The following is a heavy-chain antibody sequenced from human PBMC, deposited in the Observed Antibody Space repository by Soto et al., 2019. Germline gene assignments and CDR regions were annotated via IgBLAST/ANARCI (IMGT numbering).Heavy chain of an antibody. J-gene: IGHJ3*02. CDR3: ARGLLKLAGGAFDI. CDR1: GFTFSSSV. Sequence: PGGSLRLSCAASGFTFSSSVVHWVRQAPGKGLEWVAVISSDESNEDYADSVKGRFSISRDNSKNTLYLQMSSLRADDTAVYYCARGLLKLAGGAFDIWGQGTMVTVSS. CDR2: ISSDESNE. V-gene: IGHV3-33*01. D-gene: IGHD3-16*01.